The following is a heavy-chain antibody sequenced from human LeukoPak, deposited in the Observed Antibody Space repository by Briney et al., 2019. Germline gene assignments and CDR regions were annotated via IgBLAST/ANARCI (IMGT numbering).Heavy chain of an antibody. CDR2: IYYSGST. CDR3: ARDKFGYDPEGYYYYMDV. V-gene: IGHV4-39*07. D-gene: IGHD5-12*01. J-gene: IGHJ6*03. Sequence: SETLSLTCTVSGGSISSSSYYWGWIRQPPGKGLEWIGSIYYSGSTYYNPSLKSRVTISVDTSKNQFSLKLSSVTAADTAVYYCARDKFGYDPEGYYYYMDVWGKGTTVTISS. CDR1: GGSISSSSYY.